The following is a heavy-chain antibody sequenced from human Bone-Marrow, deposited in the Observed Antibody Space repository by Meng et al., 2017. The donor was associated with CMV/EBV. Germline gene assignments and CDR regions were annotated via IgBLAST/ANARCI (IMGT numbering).Heavy chain of an antibody. Sequence: SETLSLTCTVSGGSISSYYWSWIRQPPGKGLEWIGSIYYSGSTYYNPSLKSRVTISVDTSKNQFSLKLSSVTAADTAVYYCASCGGDCPKHFKYFQHWGQGTLVTVSS. V-gene: IGHV4-59*04. CDR1: GGSISSYY. J-gene: IGHJ1*01. D-gene: IGHD2-21*01. CDR2: IYYSGST. CDR3: ASCGGDCPKHFKYFQH.